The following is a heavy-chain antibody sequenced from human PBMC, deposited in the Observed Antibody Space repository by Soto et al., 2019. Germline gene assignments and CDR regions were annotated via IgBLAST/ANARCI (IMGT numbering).Heavy chain of an antibody. Sequence: PGGSLRLSCAASGIRFDRHVMSWVRQAPGKGLEWVSAISGSGGSTYYADSVKVRFTISRDNSKNTLYLQLKSLTADDTAIYYCASFSIVASGSFDYWGQGTLVTVSS. V-gene: IGHV3-23*01. CDR3: ASFSIVASGSFDY. CDR2: ISGSGGST. D-gene: IGHD3-22*01. CDR1: GIRFDRHV. J-gene: IGHJ4*02.